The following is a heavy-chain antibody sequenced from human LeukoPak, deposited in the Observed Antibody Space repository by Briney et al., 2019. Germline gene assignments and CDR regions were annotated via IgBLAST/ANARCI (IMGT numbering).Heavy chain of an antibody. CDR3: ARAGDILTGYYSVPNFDY. Sequence: ASVKVSCKASGYTFTSYAMHWVRQAPGQRLEWMGWINAGNGNTKYSQKFQDRVTITRVTSASTAYMGLSSLRSEDTAVYYCARAGDILTGYYSVPNFDYWGQGTLVTVSS. D-gene: IGHD3-9*01. CDR1: GYTFTSYA. V-gene: IGHV1-3*01. CDR2: INAGNGNT. J-gene: IGHJ4*02.